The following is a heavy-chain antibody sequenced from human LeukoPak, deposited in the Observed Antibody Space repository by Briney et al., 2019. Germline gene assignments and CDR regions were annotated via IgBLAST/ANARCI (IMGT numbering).Heavy chain of an antibody. D-gene: IGHD2/OR15-2a*01. Sequence: GRSLRLSCAASGFTFSSCAIHWVRQTPGKGLEWVSSVTGHGGSTYIADSVKGRFTISRDNAKNSLYLQMNSLGAEDTAVYYCARGSSMAVGDVWGKGTTVTISS. J-gene: IGHJ6*04. CDR3: ARGSSMAVGDV. CDR2: VTGHGGST. V-gene: IGHV3-21*01. CDR1: GFTFSSCA.